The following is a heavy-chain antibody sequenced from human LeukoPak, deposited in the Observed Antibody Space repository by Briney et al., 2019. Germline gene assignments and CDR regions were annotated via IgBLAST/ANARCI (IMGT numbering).Heavy chain of an antibody. J-gene: IGHJ4*02. Sequence: PSQTPSLTCAVSAYSPSSGYRWSWIRQPPGKGLGWIGSIYHRGITYYNPSPKSRVTISVDTSNNQFSLELTSVTAADTAVYYCARYRDGHTSFDLWGQGTLVTVSS. CDR3: ARYRDGHTSFDL. CDR2: IYHRGIT. CDR1: AYSPSSGYR. D-gene: IGHD5-24*01. V-gene: IGHV4-38-2*01.